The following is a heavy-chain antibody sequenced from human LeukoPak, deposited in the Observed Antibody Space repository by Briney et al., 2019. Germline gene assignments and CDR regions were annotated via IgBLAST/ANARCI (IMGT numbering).Heavy chain of an antibody. CDR2: ISYDGSNK. Sequence: GGSLRLSCAASGFTFSSYAMHWVRQAPGKGLEWVAVISYDGSNKYYADSVKGRFTISRDNSKNTLYLQMNSLRSDDTAVYLCAREDRYGAYRVGYYHYYMDVWGKGTTVTVSS. J-gene: IGHJ6*03. V-gene: IGHV3-30*04. D-gene: IGHD4-17*01. CDR1: GFTFSSYA. CDR3: AREDRYGAYRVGYYHYYMDV.